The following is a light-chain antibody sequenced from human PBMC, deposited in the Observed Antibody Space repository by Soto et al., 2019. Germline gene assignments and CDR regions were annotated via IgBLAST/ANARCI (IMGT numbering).Light chain of an antibody. V-gene: IGKV1-12*01. CDR3: LHATRVTLS. CDR2: SAS. CDR1: QAIRPN. J-gene: IGKJ5*01. Sequence: DLQMAQYPASVSASXXDKVXITGPASQAIRPNLAGDQQKPGTAPQXXCDSASSLQRLGPPKFSGSGSVTDFTLTSSSLHPAAFAIYSCLHATRVTLSFGPGTRLEIK.